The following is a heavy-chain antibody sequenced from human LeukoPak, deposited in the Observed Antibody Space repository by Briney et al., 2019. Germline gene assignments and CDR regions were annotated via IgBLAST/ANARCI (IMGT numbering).Heavy chain of an antibody. J-gene: IGHJ4*02. CDR2: ISSSSSYI. Sequence: GGSLRLSCAASGFTFSNYDMHWVRQAPGKGLEWVSAISSSSSYIYYADSIKGRFTISRDNAENSLYLQMNSLRAVDTAVYYCARVEYDSSKGAFDYWGQGTLVTVSS. V-gene: IGHV3-21*01. D-gene: IGHD3-22*01. CDR1: GFTFSNYD. CDR3: ARVEYDSSKGAFDY.